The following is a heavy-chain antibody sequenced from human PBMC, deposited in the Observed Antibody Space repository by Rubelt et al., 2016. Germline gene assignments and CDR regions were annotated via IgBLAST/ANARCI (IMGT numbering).Heavy chain of an antibody. Sequence: KGRFTISRDNSKNTLYLQMNSLRAEDTAVYYCAKNLVPAAITPSVTPIGVDYWGQGTLVTVSS. CDR3: AKNLVPAAITPSVTPIGVDY. D-gene: IGHD2-2*02. J-gene: IGHJ4*02. V-gene: IGHV3-23*01.